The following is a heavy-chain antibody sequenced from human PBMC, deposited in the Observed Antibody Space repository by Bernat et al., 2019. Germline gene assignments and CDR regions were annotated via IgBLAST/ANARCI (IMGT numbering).Heavy chain of an antibody. J-gene: IGHJ4*02. CDR1: GFTFGDYA. Sequence: EVQLVESGGGLVQPGRSLRLSCTASGFTFGDYAMSWFRQAPGKGLEWEGFIRSKDYGGTTEYAASVKGRFTITRDDSKSIGYLQMNSRKTEDTAVDYCTREGCSGGSCYFYFDYWGQGTLVTVSS. CDR2: IRSKDYGGTT. V-gene: IGHV3-49*03. D-gene: IGHD2-15*01. CDR3: TREGCSGGSCYFYFDY.